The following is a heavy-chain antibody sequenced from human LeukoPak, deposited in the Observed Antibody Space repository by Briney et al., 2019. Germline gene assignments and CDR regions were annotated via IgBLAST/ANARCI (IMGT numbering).Heavy chain of an antibody. D-gene: IGHD3-22*01. V-gene: IGHV4-4*02. Sequence: SETLSLTCAVSGGSISSSNLWSWVRQPPGKGLEWIGEIYHSGRTNYNPSLKSRVTISVDKSKNQFSLKLSSVTAADTAVYYCAKKYYYDSSPLDYWGQGTLVTVSS. CDR3: AKKYYYDSSPLDY. CDR1: GGSISSSNL. CDR2: IYHSGRT. J-gene: IGHJ4*02.